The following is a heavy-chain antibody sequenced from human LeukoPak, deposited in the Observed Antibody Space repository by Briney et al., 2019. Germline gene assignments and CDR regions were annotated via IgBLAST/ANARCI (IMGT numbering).Heavy chain of an antibody. CDR3: ARGREMATTTGRYWYFDL. Sequence: SETLSLTCSVSGGSISSYYWSWIRQPPGKGLEWIGYIYDIGSTNYNPSLKSRVTISVDTSKNHFSLKLSSVTAADTAVYYCARGREMATTTGRYWYFDLWGRGTLVIVSS. D-gene: IGHD5-24*01. CDR2: IYDIGST. CDR1: GGSISSYY. V-gene: IGHV4-59*01. J-gene: IGHJ2*01.